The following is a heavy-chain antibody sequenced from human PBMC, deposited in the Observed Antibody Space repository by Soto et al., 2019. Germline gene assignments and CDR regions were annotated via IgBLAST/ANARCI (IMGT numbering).Heavy chain of an antibody. D-gene: IGHD2-15*01. CDR1: GGSFSGYY. V-gene: IGHV4-34*01. CDR2: INHSGST. CDR3: ARDGRRYCSGGSCYGRYGY. Sequence: SETLSLTCAVYGGSFSGYYWSWIRQPPGKGLEWIGEINHSGSTNYNPSLKSRVTVSVDTSKNQFSLKLSSVTAADTAVYYCARDGRRYCSGGSCYGRYGYWGQGTLVTVSS. J-gene: IGHJ4*02.